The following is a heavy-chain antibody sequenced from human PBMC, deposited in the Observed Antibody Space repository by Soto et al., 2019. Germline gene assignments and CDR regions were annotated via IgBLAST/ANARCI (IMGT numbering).Heavy chain of an antibody. CDR3: ARELLYGSRSHDYLYYGMDV. Sequence: QVQLVESGGGVVQPGKSLRLSCAASGFSFSSYAMHWVRQAPGKGLQWVALIWFDGSKKYYADSVKGRFTISRDSSKNTLDLQMNSLRAEDTAVYYCARELLYGSRSHDYLYYGMDVWGQGTTVTVSS. V-gene: IGHV3-33*01. J-gene: IGHJ6*02. CDR1: GFSFSSYA. D-gene: IGHD3-10*01. CDR2: IWFDGSKK.